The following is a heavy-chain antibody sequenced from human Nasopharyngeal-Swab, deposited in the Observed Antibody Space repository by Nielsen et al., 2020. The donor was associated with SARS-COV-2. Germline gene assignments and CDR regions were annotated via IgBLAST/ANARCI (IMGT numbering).Heavy chain of an antibody. Sequence: GESLKISCTASGFTFGDYAMSWFRQAPGKGLEWVGFIRSKAYGGTTEYAASVKGRFTISRDDSKSIAYLQMNSLKTEDTAVYYCTSWSSTSCYAEDWGQGTLVNVSS. CDR3: TSWSSTSCYAED. CDR1: GFTFGDYA. CDR2: IRSKAYGGTT. V-gene: IGHV3-49*03. J-gene: IGHJ4*02. D-gene: IGHD2-2*01.